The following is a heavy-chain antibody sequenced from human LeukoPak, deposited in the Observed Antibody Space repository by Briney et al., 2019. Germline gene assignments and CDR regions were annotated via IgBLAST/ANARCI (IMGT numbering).Heavy chain of an antibody. CDR2: ISSSSSYI. Sequence: GGSLRLSCAASGFTFSSYSMNWVRQAPGKELEWVSSISSSSSYIYYADSVKGRFTISRDNAKNSLYLQMNSLRAEDTAVYYCARESGNYFDYWGQGTLVTVSS. CDR3: ARESGNYFDY. J-gene: IGHJ4*02. V-gene: IGHV3-21*01. CDR1: GFTFSSYS.